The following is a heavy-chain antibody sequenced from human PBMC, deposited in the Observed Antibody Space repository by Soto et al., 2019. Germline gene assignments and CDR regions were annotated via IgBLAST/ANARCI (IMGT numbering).Heavy chain of an antibody. V-gene: IGHV1-18*04. CDR1: GYIFTTYD. D-gene: IGHD3-16*02. J-gene: IGHJ6*02. CDR3: ARGYRYHYYGMDV. CDR2: ISVYNGDT. Sequence: QVQLVQSGGEVKKPGASVKVSCKASGYIFTTYDINWVRQAPGQGLEWVGWISVYNGDTNSAQKLQGRVTMTTDTSTSTAYMELRSVRSDDTAVYYCARGYRYHYYGMDVWGQGTTVTVSS.